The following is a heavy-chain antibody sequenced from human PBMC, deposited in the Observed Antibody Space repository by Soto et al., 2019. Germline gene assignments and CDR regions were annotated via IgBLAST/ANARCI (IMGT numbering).Heavy chain of an antibody. CDR3: ARGNNVVVTQYYFVY. CDR1: GGSISSGGYS. V-gene: IGHV4-30-2*01. D-gene: IGHD2-21*02. Sequence: SETLSLTCAVSGGSISSGGYSWSWIRQPPGKGLEWIGYIYHSGSTSYNPSLKSRVTISVDRSKNQISLKLRSVTAADTAVYYCARGNNVVVTQYYFVYWGQGTLVTVSS. CDR2: IYHSGST. J-gene: IGHJ4*02.